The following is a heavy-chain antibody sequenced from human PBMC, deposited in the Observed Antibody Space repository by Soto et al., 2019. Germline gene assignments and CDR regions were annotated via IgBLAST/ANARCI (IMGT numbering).Heavy chain of an antibody. D-gene: IGHD3-16*01. CDR3: ARADVWGSPMGLSDYNGMDV. Sequence: QVQLVESGGGLVKPGGSLRLSCAASGFTFSDYYMSWIRQAPGKGLEWVSYISSSSTYRNYADSVKGRFTISRDNAENALYLQMNSLRDEDTAVYYCARADVWGSPMGLSDYNGMDVWGQGTTVTVSS. CDR2: ISSSSTYR. J-gene: IGHJ6*02. CDR1: GFTFSDYY. V-gene: IGHV3-11*06.